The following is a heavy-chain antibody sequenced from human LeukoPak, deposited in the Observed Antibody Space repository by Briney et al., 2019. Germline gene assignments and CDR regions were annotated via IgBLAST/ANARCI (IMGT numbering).Heavy chain of an antibody. V-gene: IGHV4-61*02. Sequence: SETLSLTCTVSGGSISSNSYYWSWIRQPAGKGLEWIGRIYGSGSTNYNPSLKSRITISVDTSKNQFSLKLSSVTAADTAVYYCASSVTTSDWYFDLWGRGTLVTVSS. D-gene: IGHD4-17*01. CDR1: GGSISSNSYY. CDR3: ASSVTTSDWYFDL. CDR2: IYGSGST. J-gene: IGHJ2*01.